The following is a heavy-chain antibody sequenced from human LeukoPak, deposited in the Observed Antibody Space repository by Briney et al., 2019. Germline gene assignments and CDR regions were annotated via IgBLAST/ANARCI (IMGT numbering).Heavy chain of an antibody. CDR3: AKGSDSSGYYSYCY. CDR1: GFTFSSYW. J-gene: IGHJ4*02. Sequence: GGSLRLSCAASGFTFSSYWMHWVRQAPGKGLVWVSRINSDGSSTNYADSVKGRFTISRDNAKNTLYLQMNSLRAEDTAVYYCAKGSDSSGYYSYCYWGQGTLLTVSS. CDR2: INSDGSST. D-gene: IGHD3-22*01. V-gene: IGHV3-74*01.